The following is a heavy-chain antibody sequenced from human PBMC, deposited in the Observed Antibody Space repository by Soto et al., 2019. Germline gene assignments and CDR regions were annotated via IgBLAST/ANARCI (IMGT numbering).Heavy chain of an antibody. CDR3: ARLGFNYDFLSGYYNVHHYYGIDV. CDR2: IYPGDSDT. CDR1: GYKVSTWHNFTSYW. V-gene: IGHV5-51*01. Sequence: GESLKISCMGSGYKVSTWHNFTSYWIAWVRQMPGEGLEWMEIIYPGDSDTRYRPSFQGQVTISADKSINSVYLQWSSLKASDTATYYCARLGFNYDFLSGYYNVHHYYGIDVWGQGTTVTLSS. J-gene: IGHJ6*02. D-gene: IGHD3-3*01.